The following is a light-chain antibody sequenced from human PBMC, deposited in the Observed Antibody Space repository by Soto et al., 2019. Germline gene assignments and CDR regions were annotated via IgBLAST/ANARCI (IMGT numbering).Light chain of an antibody. J-gene: IGKJ1*01. CDR2: GAS. Sequence: EIVLTQSPGTLCLSPGERATLSCRASQSVSSSYLAWYQQKPGQAPRLLIYGASSRATGIPDRFSGSGSGTDFTLTISRLEPEDFAVYYCQQYGSSPVAFGQGTKVDIK. V-gene: IGKV3-20*01. CDR3: QQYGSSPVA. CDR1: QSVSSSY.